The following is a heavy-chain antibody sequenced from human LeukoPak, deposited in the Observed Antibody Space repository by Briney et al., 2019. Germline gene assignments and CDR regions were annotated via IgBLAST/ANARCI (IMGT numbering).Heavy chain of an antibody. CDR3: ARAFGTVTRAPLWSY. CDR1: GGSISSYY. V-gene: IGHV4-59*01. J-gene: IGHJ4*02. CDR2: IYYSGST. D-gene: IGHD4-17*01. Sequence: SETLSLTCTVSGGSISSYYWSWIRQPPGKGLEWIGYIYYSGSTNYNPSLKSRGTISVDTSKNQFSLKLSSVTAADTAVYYCARAFGTVTRAPLWSYWGQGTLVTVSS.